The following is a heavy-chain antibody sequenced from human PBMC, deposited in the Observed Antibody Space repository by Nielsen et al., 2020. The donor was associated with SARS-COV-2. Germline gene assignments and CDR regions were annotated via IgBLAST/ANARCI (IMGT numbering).Heavy chain of an antibody. Sequence: EGSLRLSCAASGFTFSSYAMSWVRQAPGKGLEWVSAISGSGSSTYYADSVKGRFTISRDNSKNTLYLQMNSLRAEDTAVYYCAKERIQQWLLPGYWGQGTLVTVSS. CDR1: GFTFSSYA. CDR3: AKERIQQWLLPGY. CDR2: ISGSGSST. J-gene: IGHJ4*02. D-gene: IGHD5-18*01. V-gene: IGHV3-23*01.